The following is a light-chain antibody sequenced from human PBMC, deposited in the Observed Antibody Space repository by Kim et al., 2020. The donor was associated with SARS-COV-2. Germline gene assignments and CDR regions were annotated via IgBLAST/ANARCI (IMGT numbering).Light chain of an antibody. Sequence: SWSAGERATLSCRASESVSSYLGWYQQQPGQATRLVFYDASNRATGIPARFSGSGSGTDFTLTISSLEPEDSAVYFCQQRSNSITFGQGTRLEIK. J-gene: IGKJ5*01. CDR2: DAS. V-gene: IGKV3-11*01. CDR3: QQRSNSIT. CDR1: ESVSSY.